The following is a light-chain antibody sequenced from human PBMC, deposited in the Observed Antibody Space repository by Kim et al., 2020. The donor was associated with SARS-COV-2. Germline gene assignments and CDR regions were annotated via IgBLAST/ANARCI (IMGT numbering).Light chain of an antibody. J-gene: IGLJ2*01. Sequence: ASGQTVRITCQGDSLRMYYASWYQQKPRQAPILVIYGKNNRPSGIPDRFSGSSSGNTASLTVTGAQAVDEADYYCISRDNSGDHVVFGGGTQLTVL. CDR2: GKN. CDR3: ISRDNSGDHVV. CDR1: SLRMYY. V-gene: IGLV3-19*01.